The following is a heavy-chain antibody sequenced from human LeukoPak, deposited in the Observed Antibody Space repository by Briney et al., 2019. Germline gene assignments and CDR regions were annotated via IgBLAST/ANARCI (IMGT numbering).Heavy chain of an antibody. J-gene: IGHJ3*02. V-gene: IGHV1-46*01. CDR2: INPSGGST. Sequence: ASVKVSCKASGYTFTSYYMHWVRQAPGQGREWMGIINPSGGSTSYAQKFQGRVTMTRDTSTSTVYMELSSLRSEDTAVYYCASLTAMANDAFDIWGQGTMVTVSS. D-gene: IGHD2-21*02. CDR3: ASLTAMANDAFDI. CDR1: GYTFTSYY.